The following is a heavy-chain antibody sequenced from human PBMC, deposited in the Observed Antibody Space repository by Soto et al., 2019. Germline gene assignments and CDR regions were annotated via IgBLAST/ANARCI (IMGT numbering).Heavy chain of an antibody. CDR3: ARTYCSSTSCYSNWYFDL. CDR1: GGTFSSYT. D-gene: IGHD2-2*01. Sequence: QVQLVQSGAEVKKPGSSVKVSCKSSGGTFSSYTISWVRQAPGQGLEWMGRIIPILGIANYAQKFQGRVTITADKSTSKAYMELSRLRSEDTAVYYCARTYCSSTSCYSNWYFDLWGRGTLVTVSS. CDR2: IIPILGIA. J-gene: IGHJ2*01. V-gene: IGHV1-69*02.